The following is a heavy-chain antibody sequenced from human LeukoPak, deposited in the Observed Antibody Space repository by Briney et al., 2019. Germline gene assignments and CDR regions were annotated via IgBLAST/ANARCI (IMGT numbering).Heavy chain of an antibody. V-gene: IGHV3-9*01. D-gene: IGHD2-15*01. Sequence: PGGSLRLSCAASGFTFDDYAMHWVRQAPGKGLEWVSGISWNSGSIGYADSVKGRFTISRDNAKNSLYLQMNSLRAEDTAVYYCARDIRPIRYCSGGSCYSGPCYWGQGTLVTVSS. CDR3: ARDIRPIRYCSGGSCYSGPCY. CDR1: GFTFDDYA. J-gene: IGHJ4*02. CDR2: ISWNSGSI.